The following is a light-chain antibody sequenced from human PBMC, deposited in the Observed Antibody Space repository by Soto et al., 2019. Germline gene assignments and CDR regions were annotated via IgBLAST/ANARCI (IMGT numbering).Light chain of an antibody. J-gene: IGLJ2*01. Sequence: QSALTQPASVSGSPGQSITISCTGTSSDVGGYNYVSWYQQHPGKAPKLMIYDVSNRPSGVSNRFSGSKSGNMASLTISGLQAEDEADYYCSSYTRSSTVVFGGGTKLTVL. CDR1: SSDVGGYNY. V-gene: IGLV2-14*01. CDR2: DVS. CDR3: SSYTRSSTVV.